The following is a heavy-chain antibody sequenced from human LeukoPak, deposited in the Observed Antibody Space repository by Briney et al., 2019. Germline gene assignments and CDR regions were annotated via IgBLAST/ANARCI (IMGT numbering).Heavy chain of an antibody. D-gene: IGHD3-9*01. CDR3: ARELYDTLTGYYNGLDY. CDR1: GYTFTGYY. CDR2: IKPNSGGT. Sequence: GASVKVSCKASGYTFTGYYMHWVRQAPLQGLEWMGWIKPNSGGTNYAQKFQGRVTMTRDTSISTAYMELSRLRSDDTAVYYCARELYDTLTGYYNGLDYWGPGTLVTVSS. J-gene: IGHJ4*02. V-gene: IGHV1-2*02.